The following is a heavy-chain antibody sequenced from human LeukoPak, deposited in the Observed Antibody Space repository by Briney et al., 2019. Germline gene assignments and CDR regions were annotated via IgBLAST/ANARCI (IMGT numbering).Heavy chain of an antibody. D-gene: IGHD2-2*03. V-gene: IGHV3-30*02. J-gene: IGHJ4*02. Sequence: GGSLRLSCAASGFTFSSYGMHWVRQAPGKGLEWVAFIRYDGSNKYYADSVMGRFTISRDNSKNTLYLQMNSLRAEDTAVYSCAKDFSMDSGLFDYWGQGTLVTVSS. CDR1: GFTFSSYG. CDR2: IRYDGSNK. CDR3: AKDFSMDSGLFDY.